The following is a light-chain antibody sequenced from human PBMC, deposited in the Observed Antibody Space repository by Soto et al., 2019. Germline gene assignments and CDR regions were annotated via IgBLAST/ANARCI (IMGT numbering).Light chain of an antibody. Sequence: DRLLTYSPDSLAFSLGERATINCKSSQSVLYSSNNKNYLAWYQQKPGQPPKLLIYWASTRESGVPDRFSGSGSGTDFTLTISSLQAEDVAVYYCQQYYSTPITFGQGTRLEIK. J-gene: IGKJ5*01. CDR1: QSVLYSSNNKNY. CDR2: WAS. CDR3: QQYYSTPIT. V-gene: IGKV4-1*01.